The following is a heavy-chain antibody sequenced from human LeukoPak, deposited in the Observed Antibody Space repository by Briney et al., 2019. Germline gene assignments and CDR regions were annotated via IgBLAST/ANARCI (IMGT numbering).Heavy chain of an antibody. J-gene: IGHJ4*02. CDR2: ISSSSTR. D-gene: IGHD3-22*01. CDR3: ARDSSGYFLSFDY. Sequence: GGSLRLSCAASGFTFSSYNMNWVRQAPGKGLEWVSYISSSSTRYYADSVKGRFTISRDNAKNSLYLQMNSLRDEDTAVYYCARDSSGYFLSFDYWGQGTLVTVSS. CDR1: GFTFSSYN. V-gene: IGHV3-48*02.